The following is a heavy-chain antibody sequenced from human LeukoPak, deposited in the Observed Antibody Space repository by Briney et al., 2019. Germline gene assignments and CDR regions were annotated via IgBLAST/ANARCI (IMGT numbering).Heavy chain of an antibody. J-gene: IGHJ4*02. CDR2: INHSGST. CDR1: GGSFSGYY. CDR3: ARGRRLRNWGFSPQPFDY. V-gene: IGHV4-34*01. D-gene: IGHD7-27*01. Sequence: SETLSLTCAVYGGSFSGYYWSWLRQPPGKGLEWIGEINHSGSTNYNPSLKSRVTISVDTSKNQFSLKLSSVTAADTAVYYCARGRRLRNWGFSPQPFDYWGQGTLVTVSS.